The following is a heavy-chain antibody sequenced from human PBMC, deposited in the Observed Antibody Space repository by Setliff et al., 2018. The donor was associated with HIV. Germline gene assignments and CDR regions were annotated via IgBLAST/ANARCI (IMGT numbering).Heavy chain of an antibody. V-gene: IGHV1-18*01. CDR2: ISTYSDET. Sequence: ASVKVSCKPSGYTFTTYGLSWVRQAPGQGLEWLGWISTYSDETSSSQNLQGRLTMTTDTSTGTAYMELRSLRSDDTAVYYCARDVEHMMDVWGQGTTVTVSS. CDR3: ARDVEHMMDV. J-gene: IGHJ6*02. CDR1: GYTFTTYG.